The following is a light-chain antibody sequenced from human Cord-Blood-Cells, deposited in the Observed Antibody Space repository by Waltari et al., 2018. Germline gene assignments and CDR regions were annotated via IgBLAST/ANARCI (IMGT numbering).Light chain of an antibody. CDR3: QQRSNWLT. CDR2: DAS. V-gene: IGKV3-11*01. CDR1: QSVSSY. J-gene: IGKJ4*01. Sequence: EIVLTQSPATLSLSPGERATLSCRARQSVSSYLAWYQQKPGQPPRLLIYDASNRATGIPARFSGSGSGTDFTLTISSLEPEDFAVYYCQQRSNWLTFGGGTKVEIK.